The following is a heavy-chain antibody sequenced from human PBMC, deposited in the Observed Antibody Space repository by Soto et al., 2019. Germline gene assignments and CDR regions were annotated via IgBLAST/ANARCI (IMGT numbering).Heavy chain of an antibody. V-gene: IGHV4-31*11. J-gene: IGHJ4*02. Sequence: SETLSLTCAVYGGSFSGFYWGWIRQHPGKGLEWIGYIYYSGSTYYNPSLKSRVTISVDTSKNQFSLKLSSVTAADTAVYYCAREPMIWGQGTLVTVSS. CDR2: IYYSGST. CDR1: GGSFSGFY. CDR3: AREPMI. D-gene: IGHD3-22*01.